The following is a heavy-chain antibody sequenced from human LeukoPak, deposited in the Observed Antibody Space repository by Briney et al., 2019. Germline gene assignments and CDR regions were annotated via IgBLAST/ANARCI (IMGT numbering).Heavy chain of an antibody. J-gene: IGHJ3*02. CDR3: ARDPTTLTKGLDI. V-gene: IGHV4-59*11. Sequence: WETLSLTCTVSGGSFSSHYWSWIRQPPGKGLEWIGYISYIGSTNYNPSLKSRVTISVDTSKNQFSLKLSSVTAADTAVYYCARDPTTLTKGLDIWGQGTMVTVSS. CDR2: ISYIGST. D-gene: IGHD4-17*01. CDR1: GGSFSSHY.